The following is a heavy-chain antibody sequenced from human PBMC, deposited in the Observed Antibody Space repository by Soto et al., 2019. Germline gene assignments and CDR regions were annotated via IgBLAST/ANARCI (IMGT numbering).Heavy chain of an antibody. J-gene: IGHJ6*02. CDR1: GGSISSGDYY. V-gene: IGHV4-30-4*01. Sequence: QVQLQESGPGLVKPSQTLSLTCTVSGGSISSGDYYWSWIRQPPGKGLEWIGYIYYSGSTYYNPSLKSRVTISVDTSKNQFSLTLSSVTAADTALYYCARSALTIFGVGYYGMDVWGQGTTVTVSS. CDR2: IYYSGST. CDR3: ARSALTIFGVGYYGMDV. D-gene: IGHD3-3*01.